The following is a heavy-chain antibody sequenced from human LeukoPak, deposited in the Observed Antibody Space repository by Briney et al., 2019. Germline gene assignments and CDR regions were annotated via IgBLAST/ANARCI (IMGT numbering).Heavy chain of an antibody. V-gene: IGHV3-74*01. Sequence: GGSLRLSCAGSGFTFSNYWMHWVRQAPGKGLVWVSRIYTDGSSTDYADSVKGRFTISRDNAKNMLYLQMNSLRAEDTALYHCARDPSSGWYSDFDYWGQGTLVTVSS. D-gene: IGHD6-19*01. CDR3: ARDPSSGWYSDFDY. CDR1: GFTFSNYW. CDR2: IYTDGSST. J-gene: IGHJ4*02.